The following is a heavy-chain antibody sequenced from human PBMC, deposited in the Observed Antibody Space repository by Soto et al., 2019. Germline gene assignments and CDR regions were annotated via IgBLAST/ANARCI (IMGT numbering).Heavy chain of an antibody. CDR2: IIPIFGTA. J-gene: IGHJ6*02. V-gene: IGHV1-69*01. CDR1: GGTFSSYS. CDR3: GRGRCRPQYSYCMGV. Sequence: QVQLVQSGAEVKKPGSSVKVSCKASGGTFSSYSISWVRQAPGQGLEWMGGIIPIFGTANYAQKFQGRVTITADESTGTGDIALRSIRSEDTDVYYCGRGRCRPQYSYCMGVWVLGTTVT. D-gene: IGHD2-8*01.